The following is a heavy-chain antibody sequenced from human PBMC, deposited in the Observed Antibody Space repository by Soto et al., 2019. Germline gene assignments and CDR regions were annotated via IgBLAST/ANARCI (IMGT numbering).Heavy chain of an antibody. Sequence: SQTLSLTWAITGDSVSSNSAGWSWVRQSPSRGLEWRGMTYYRSKWYYEYAVSVRGRITINPDTSKNQYSLQLNSVTPEDTAVYFCARGEQYSGSIFDCWGQGTLITVSS. CDR1: GDSVSSNSAG. D-gene: IGHD1-26*01. V-gene: IGHV6-1*01. CDR3: ARGEQYSGSIFDC. J-gene: IGHJ4*02. CDR2: TYYRSKWYY.